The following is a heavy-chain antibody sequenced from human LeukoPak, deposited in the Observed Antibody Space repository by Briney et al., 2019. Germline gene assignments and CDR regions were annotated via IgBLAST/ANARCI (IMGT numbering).Heavy chain of an antibody. Sequence: PGRSLRLSCAASGFTFSSYAMHWVRQAPGKGLEWVAVISYDGSSKYYADSVKGRFTISRDNSKNTLYLQMNSLRAEDTAVYYCARTQPAYDYWGQGTLVTVSS. CDR3: ARTQPAYDY. D-gene: IGHD2-2*01. CDR2: ISYDGSSK. J-gene: IGHJ4*02. V-gene: IGHV3-30-3*01. CDR1: GFTFSSYA.